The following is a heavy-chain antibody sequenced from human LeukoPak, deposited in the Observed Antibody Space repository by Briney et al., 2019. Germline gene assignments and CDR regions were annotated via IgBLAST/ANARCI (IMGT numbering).Heavy chain of an antibody. J-gene: IGHJ4*02. Sequence: ASVKVSCKASGYTFTSYDINWVRQTTGQGLEWMEWMNPNSGNTGYAQKFQGRVTITGNTSITTAYMELSSLRSEDTAVYYCARRQYGSGSPLYYWGQATLVTVSS. CDR1: GYTFTSYD. CDR3: ARRQYGSGSPLYY. D-gene: IGHD3-10*01. V-gene: IGHV1-8*03. CDR2: MNPNSGNT.